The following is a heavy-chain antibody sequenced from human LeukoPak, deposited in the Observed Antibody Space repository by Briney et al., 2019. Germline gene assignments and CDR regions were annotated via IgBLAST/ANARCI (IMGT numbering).Heavy chain of an antibody. CDR2: ISSSGDTI. D-gene: IGHD5-24*01. CDR1: GFTFSSYE. CDR3: ARDHLSRRDGYNEDYFDY. V-gene: IGHV3-48*03. Sequence: PGGSLRLSCAASGFTFSSYEMNWVRQAPGKGLEWVSYISSSGDTIYYADSVKGRFTISRDNAKNSLYLQMNSLRAEDTAVYYCARDHLSRRDGYNEDYFDYWGQGTLVTVSS. J-gene: IGHJ4*02.